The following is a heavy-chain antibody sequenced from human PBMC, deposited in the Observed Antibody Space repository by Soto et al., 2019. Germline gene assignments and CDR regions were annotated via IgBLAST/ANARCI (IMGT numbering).Heavy chain of an antibody. CDR3: AKDGRKTTVTTLDY. CDR2: ISYDGSNK. Sequence: GGSLRLSCAASGFTFSSYGMHWVRQAPGKGLGWVAVISYDGSNKYYADSVKGRFTISRDNSKNTLYLQMNSLRAEDTAVYYCAKDGRKTTVTTLDYWGQGTLVTVSS. V-gene: IGHV3-30*18. J-gene: IGHJ4*02. D-gene: IGHD4-17*01. CDR1: GFTFSSYG.